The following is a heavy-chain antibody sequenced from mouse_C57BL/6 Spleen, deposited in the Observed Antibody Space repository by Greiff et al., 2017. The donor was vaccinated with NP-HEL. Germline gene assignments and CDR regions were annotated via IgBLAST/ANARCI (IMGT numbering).Heavy chain of an antibody. J-gene: IGHJ3*01. D-gene: IGHD2-4*01. Sequence: VQLQQSGAELARPGASVKLSCKASGYTFTSYGISWVKQRTGQGLEWIGEIYPRSGNTYYNEKFKGKATLTADKSSSTAYMELRSLTSEDSAVYFCASPDYDYSWFAYWGQGTLVTVSA. CDR3: ASPDYDYSWFAY. V-gene: IGHV1-81*01. CDR1: GYTFTSYG. CDR2: IYPRSGNT.